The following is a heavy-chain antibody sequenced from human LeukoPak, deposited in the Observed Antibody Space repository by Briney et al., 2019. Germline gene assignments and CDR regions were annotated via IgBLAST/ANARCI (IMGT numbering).Heavy chain of an antibody. CDR2: IIPIFGTA. J-gene: IGHJ3*02. Sequence: ASVKVSCKXSGGTFSSYAISWVRQAPGQGLEWMGRIIPIFGTANYAQKFQGRVTITADESTSTAYMELSSLRSEDTAVYYCARAGRGYSSLDAFDIWGQGTMVTVSS. CDR1: GGTFSSYA. CDR3: ARAGRGYSSLDAFDI. V-gene: IGHV1-69*15. D-gene: IGHD5-18*01.